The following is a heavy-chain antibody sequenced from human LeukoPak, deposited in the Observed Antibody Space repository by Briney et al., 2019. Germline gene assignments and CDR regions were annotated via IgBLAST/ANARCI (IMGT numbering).Heavy chain of an antibody. V-gene: IGHV3-9*01. J-gene: IGHJ4*02. D-gene: IGHD6-13*01. CDR1: GFTFHDYG. CDR2: ISWNSASV. Sequence: PGGSLRLSCEASGFTFHDYGMHWVRQAPGKGLEWVSTISWNSASVGYVDSVKGRFTISRDNAKKTLYLQMNSLRPEDTALYYCAKDYGYSSSWYDYWGQGTLVTVSS. CDR3: AKDYGYSSSWYDY.